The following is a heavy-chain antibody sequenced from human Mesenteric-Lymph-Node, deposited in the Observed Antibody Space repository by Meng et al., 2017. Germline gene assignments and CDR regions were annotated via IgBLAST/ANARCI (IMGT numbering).Heavy chain of an antibody. J-gene: IGHJ4*02. Sequence: EVQLLESGGGLVQPGGALRLSCAASGFTFSSYAMSWVRQAPGKGLEWVSAISGSGGSTYYADSVRGRFTISRDNSKNMLNLQMDSLCADDTALYYCAKDLIADYGDHLDHWGQGTLVTVSS. CDR3: AKDLIADYGDHLDH. D-gene: IGHD4-17*01. CDR2: ISGSGGST. CDR1: GFTFSSYA. V-gene: IGHV3-23*01.